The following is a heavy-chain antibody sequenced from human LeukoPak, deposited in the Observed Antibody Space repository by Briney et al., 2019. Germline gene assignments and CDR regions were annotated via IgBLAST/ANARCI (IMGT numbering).Heavy chain of an antibody. CDR2: IRYDGSNK. D-gene: IGHD3-16*01. CDR1: GFPFSSYG. J-gene: IGHJ4*02. CDR3: ARGYDSWDS. V-gene: IGHV3-30*02. Sequence: GGSLRLSFAASGFPFSSYGMHWVGQAPGKGLEWVAFIRYDGSNKYYADSVKGRFTISRDNSKNTLYLQMNSLRAEDTAVYYCARGYDSWDSWGQGTLVTVSS.